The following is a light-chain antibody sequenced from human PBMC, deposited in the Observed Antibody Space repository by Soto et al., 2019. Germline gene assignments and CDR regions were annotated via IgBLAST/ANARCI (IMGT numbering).Light chain of an antibody. CDR3: QQYNDSFPDT. Sequence: DIQLTQSPSTLSASVGDRVTITCRASQSISRWLAWYRQKPGTVPKLLIYEASTLESGVPSRFSGSRSGTEFTLTVSSLQPDDFATYYCQQYNDSFPDTFGQGTKVDIK. CDR1: QSISRW. J-gene: IGKJ2*01. V-gene: IGKV1-5*03. CDR2: EAS.